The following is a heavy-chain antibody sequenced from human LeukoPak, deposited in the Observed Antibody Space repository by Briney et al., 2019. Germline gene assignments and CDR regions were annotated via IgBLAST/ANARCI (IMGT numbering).Heavy chain of an antibody. J-gene: IGHJ5*02. D-gene: IGHD3-22*01. V-gene: IGHV1-58*02. CDR3: VADPYYDASGPPRWFDP. CDR2: IVVGSDNT. CDR1: GFTFTSSA. Sequence: SVKVSCKASGFTFTSSAMQWVRQARGQRLEWIGWIVVGSDNTNYAQKFQERVTITRDMSTSTVYMELSSLRSDDTAVYYCVADPYYDASGPPRWFDPWGQGTLVTVSS.